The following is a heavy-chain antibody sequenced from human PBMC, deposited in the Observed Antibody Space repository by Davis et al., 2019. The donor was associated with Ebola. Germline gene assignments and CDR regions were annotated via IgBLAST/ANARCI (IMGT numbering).Heavy chain of an antibody. D-gene: IGHD3-9*01. CDR2: ISGFNTNT. CDR1: AYTFTSYG. J-gene: IGHJ4*02. Sequence: ASVKISCKSSAYTFTSYGLVWVRQAPGLGLEWMGWISGFNTNTNFAQKFQGRVTVSKDTSTNTAYMDLRSLTSDDTAIYYCARAPNYDVLTGTSSYYFDYWGQGTLVTVSS. V-gene: IGHV1-18*04. CDR3: ARAPNYDVLTGTSSYYFDY.